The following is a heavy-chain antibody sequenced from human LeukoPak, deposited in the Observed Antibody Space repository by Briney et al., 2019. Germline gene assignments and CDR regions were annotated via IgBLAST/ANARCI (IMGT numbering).Heavy chain of an antibody. CDR3: ARCITMVRGVIRPPDY. V-gene: IGHV4-34*01. J-gene: IGHJ4*02. Sequence: PSETLSLTCAVYGGSFSGYYWSWIRQPPGKGLEWIGEISHSGSTNYSPSLKSRVTVSVDTSKNQFSLKLTSVTAADTAVYYCARCITMVRGVIRPPDYWGQGTLVTVSS. CDR2: ISHSGST. CDR1: GGSFSGYY. D-gene: IGHD3-10*01.